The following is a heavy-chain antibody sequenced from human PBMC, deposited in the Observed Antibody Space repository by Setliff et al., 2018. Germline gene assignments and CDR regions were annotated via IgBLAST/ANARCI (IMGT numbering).Heavy chain of an antibody. CDR3: ARVGVYYYDSSGYHRSPYYYYYGMDV. V-gene: IGHV1-18*01. J-gene: IGHJ6*02. CDR1: GYTFTSYG. D-gene: IGHD3-22*01. Sequence: ASVKVSCQASGYTFTSYGISWVRQAPGQGLEWMGWISAYNGNTNYAQKLQGRVTMTTDTSTSTAYMELRSLRSDDTAVYYCARVGVYYYDSSGYHRSPYYYYYGMDVWGQGTTVTVSS. CDR2: ISAYNGNT.